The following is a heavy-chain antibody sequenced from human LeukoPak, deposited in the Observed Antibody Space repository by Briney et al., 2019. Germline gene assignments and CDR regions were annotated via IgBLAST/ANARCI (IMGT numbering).Heavy chain of an antibody. CDR3: ARDRLYCSSTSCYFTY. D-gene: IGHD2-2*01. J-gene: IGHJ4*02. V-gene: IGHV3-30-3*01. CDR2: ISYDGSNK. Sequence: GGSLRLSCAASGFTFSSYAMHWVRQAPGKGLEWVAVISYDGSNKYYADSVKGRFTISRDNSKNTLYLQMNSLRAEGTAVYYCARDRLYCSSTSCYFTYWGQGTLVTVSS. CDR1: GFTFSSYA.